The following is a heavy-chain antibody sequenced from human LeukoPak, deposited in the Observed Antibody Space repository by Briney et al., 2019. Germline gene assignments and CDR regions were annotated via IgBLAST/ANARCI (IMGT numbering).Heavy chain of an antibody. Sequence: PSETLSLICTVSGRSISNRNYHWGWIRQPRGKGLEWIGSICSSGSAYYNPSLKSRVTISVDKSKNQFSLKLSSVTAADTAVYYCARVGATAFDYWGQGTLVTVSS. D-gene: IGHD1-26*01. CDR1: GRSISNRNYH. CDR2: ICSSGSA. CDR3: ARVGATAFDY. J-gene: IGHJ4*02. V-gene: IGHV4-39*07.